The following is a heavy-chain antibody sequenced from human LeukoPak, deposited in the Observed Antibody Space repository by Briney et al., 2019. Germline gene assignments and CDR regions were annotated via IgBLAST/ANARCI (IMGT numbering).Heavy chain of an antibody. J-gene: IGHJ4*02. D-gene: IGHD2-21*01. V-gene: IGHV4-31*03. Sequence: PSETLSLTCTVSGGSISSGGYYWSWIRQHPGKGLEWIGYIYYSGSTYYNPSLKSRVTISVDTSKNQFSLKLSSVTAADTAVYYCARAFYSGYYFDYWGQGTLVTVSS. CDR2: IYYSGST. CDR3: ARAFYSGYYFDY. CDR1: GGSISSGGYY.